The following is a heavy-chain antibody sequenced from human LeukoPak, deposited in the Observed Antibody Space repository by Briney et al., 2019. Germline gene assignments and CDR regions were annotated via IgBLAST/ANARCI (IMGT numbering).Heavy chain of an antibody. CDR2: ISGSGGST. D-gene: IGHD3-10*01. CDR1: GFTFSSYG. J-gene: IGHJ3*02. V-gene: IGHV3-23*01. Sequence: PGGSLRLSCAASGFTFSSYGMSWVRQAPGKGLEWVSAISGSGGSTYYADSVKGRFTISRDNSKNTLYLQMNSLRAEDTAVCYCAKRERLWFGELSRAFDIWGQGTMVTVSS. CDR3: AKRERLWFGELSRAFDI.